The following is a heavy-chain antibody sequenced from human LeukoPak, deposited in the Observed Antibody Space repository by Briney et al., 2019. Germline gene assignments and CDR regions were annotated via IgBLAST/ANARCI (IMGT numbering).Heavy chain of an antibody. CDR1: GFTLSDYY. V-gene: IGHV3-7*01. J-gene: IGHJ4*02. CDR2: IKVDGSDR. CDR3: ARTARTPEF. D-gene: IGHD4-23*01. Sequence: GGSLRLSCAASGFTLSDYYLTWIHQAPGKGPEWVAIIKVDGSDRYYVDSVKGRFTISRDNAENSLVLQMNSLRVEDTAVYYCARTARTPEFWGQGILVTVSS.